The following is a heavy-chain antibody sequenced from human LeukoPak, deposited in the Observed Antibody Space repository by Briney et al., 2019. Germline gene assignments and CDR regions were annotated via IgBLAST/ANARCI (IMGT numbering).Heavy chain of an antibody. V-gene: IGHV3-9*03. J-gene: IGHJ4*02. CDR2: ISWNSGNI. D-gene: IGHD6-13*01. CDR3: AKATHSSSSGGLFDY. CDR1: GFTFDDYA. Sequence: PGGSLRLSCAASGFTFDDYAMHWVRQAPGKVLEWVSGISWNSGNIDYADSVKGRFTISRDNAKNSLYLQMNSLRAEDMALYYCAKATHSSSSGGLFDYWGQGTLVTVSS.